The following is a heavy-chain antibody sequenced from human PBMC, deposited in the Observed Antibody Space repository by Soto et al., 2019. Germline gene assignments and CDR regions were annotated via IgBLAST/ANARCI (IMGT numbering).Heavy chain of an antibody. CDR2: IYPGDSDT. V-gene: IGHV5-51*01. CDR1: GYSFTSYW. CDR3: ARFSYDSSGYPDLYYFDY. D-gene: IGHD3-22*01. J-gene: IGHJ4*02. Sequence: LGESLKISCKGSGYSFTSYWIGWVRQMPGKGLEWMGIIYPGDSDTRYSPSFQGQVTISADKSISTAYLQWSSLKASDTAMYYCARFSYDSSGYPDLYYFDYWGQGTLVTVSS.